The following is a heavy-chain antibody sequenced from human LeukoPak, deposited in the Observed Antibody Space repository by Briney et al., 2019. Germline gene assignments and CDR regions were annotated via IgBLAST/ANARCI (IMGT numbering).Heavy chain of an antibody. CDR1: GGSISSYY. J-gene: IGHJ4*02. CDR2: IYYSGST. D-gene: IGHD3-9*01. V-gene: IGHV4-59*01. CDR3: ARGGRYFDWLLPYYFDY. Sequence: SETLSLTCTVSGGSISSYYWSWIRQPPGKGLEWIGYIYYSGSTNYNPSLKSRVTISVDASKNQFSLKLSSVTAADTAVYYCARGGRYFDWLLPYYFDYWGQGTLVTVSS.